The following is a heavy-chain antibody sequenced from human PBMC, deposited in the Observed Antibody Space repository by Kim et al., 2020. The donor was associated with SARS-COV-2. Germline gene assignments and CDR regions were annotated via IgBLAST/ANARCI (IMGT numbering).Heavy chain of an antibody. CDR1: GGSISSSSYY. Sequence: SETLSLTCTVSGGSISSSSYYWGWIRQPPGKGLEWIGSIYYSGSTYYNPSLKSRVTISVDTSKNQFSLKLSSVTAADTAVYYCARREGQMPGYYYGMDVWGQGTTVTVSS. D-gene: IGHD1-26*01. CDR3: ARREGQMPGYYYGMDV. J-gene: IGHJ6*02. CDR2: IYYSGST. V-gene: IGHV4-39*01.